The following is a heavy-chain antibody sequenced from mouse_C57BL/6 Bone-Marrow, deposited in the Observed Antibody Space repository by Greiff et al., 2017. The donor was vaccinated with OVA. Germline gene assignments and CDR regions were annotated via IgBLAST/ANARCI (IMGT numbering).Heavy chain of an antibody. J-gene: IGHJ1*03. CDR1: GYTFTDYN. CDR3: ARRSSIYYDYDWYFDV. D-gene: IGHD2-4*01. CDR2: INPNNGGT. Sequence: EVQLQQSGPELVKPGASVKMSCKASGYTFTDYNMHWVKQSHGKSLEWIGYINPNNGGTSYNQKFKGKATLTVNKSSSTAYMELRSLTSEDAAVYYCARRSSIYYDYDWYFDVWGTGTTVTVSS. V-gene: IGHV1-22*01.